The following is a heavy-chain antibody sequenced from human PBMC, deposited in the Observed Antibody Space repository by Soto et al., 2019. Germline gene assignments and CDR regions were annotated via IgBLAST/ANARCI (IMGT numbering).Heavy chain of an antibody. J-gene: IGHJ4*02. Sequence: QVQLLQSGAEVKKPGASVKVSCKASGYTFTDYYIHWVRQAPGQGLGWMGLINPSGGSTTYGQKFKGRVTMTRDTSTSTVYMDLSTLRSEDTAVYYCARGSTLALEYWGQGTLVTVSS. V-gene: IGHV1-46*01. CDR2: INPSGGST. D-gene: IGHD1-1*01. CDR3: ARGSTLALEY. CDR1: GYTFTDYY.